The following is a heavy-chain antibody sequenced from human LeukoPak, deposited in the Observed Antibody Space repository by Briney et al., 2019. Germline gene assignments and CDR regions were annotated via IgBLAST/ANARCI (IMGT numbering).Heavy chain of an antibody. CDR1: GYTFTDYY. D-gene: IGHD3-3*01. CDR2: INPKSGGT. Sequence: ASVKVSCKASGYTFTDYYLRWVRQAPGQGLEWMGWINPKSGGTNSAQKFQGRVTMTRDTSISTAYMELSRPTSDDTAVYYCARVAVSFWSGLDYWGQGTLVTVSS. J-gene: IGHJ4*02. CDR3: ARVAVSFWSGLDY. V-gene: IGHV1-2*02.